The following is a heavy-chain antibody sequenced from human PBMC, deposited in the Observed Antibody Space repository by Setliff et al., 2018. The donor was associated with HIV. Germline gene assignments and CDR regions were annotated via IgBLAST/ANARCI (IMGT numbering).Heavy chain of an antibody. CDR3: ARDQRLFYFDS. J-gene: IGHJ4*02. CDR1: ENTFTENA. CDR2: INPYTGNP. V-gene: IGHV7-4-1*02. Sequence: ASVKVSCKASENTFTENAINWVRQAPGQGLEWMGWINPYTGNPTYAQGLTGQFVFSLDTSISTAYLQISSLKAEDTAVYYCARDQRLFYFDSWGQGTLVTVSS.